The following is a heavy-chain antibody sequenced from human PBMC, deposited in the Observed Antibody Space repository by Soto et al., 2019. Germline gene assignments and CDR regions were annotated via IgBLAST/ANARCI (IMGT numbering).Heavy chain of an antibody. CDR1: GFTFAGHW. J-gene: IGHJ1*01. Sequence: EVQLVESGGDLVQPGGSLRLSCDTSGFTFAGHWMTWVRQAPGKGLEWVANLNERGNEKYYLDSVKGRFTISRDNAKNSLFLQMNGLGAADTAVYYCAGGGGPYIEGESWGQGTLVTVSS. V-gene: IGHV3-7*01. D-gene: IGHD2-15*01. CDR3: AGGGGPYIEGES. CDR2: LNERGNEK.